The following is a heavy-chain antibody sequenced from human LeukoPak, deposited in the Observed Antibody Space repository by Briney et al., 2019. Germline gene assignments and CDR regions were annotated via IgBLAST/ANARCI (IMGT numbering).Heavy chain of an antibody. CDR1: GFTFGDYA. Sequence: GGSLRLSCTGSGFTFGDYAMNWVRQAPGKGLEWVSSISSSSTYIYYGAVKGRFTISRDNAKNSLYLQMNSLRAEDTALYYCARKVMGATDAFDIWGQGTMVTVSS. D-gene: IGHD1-26*01. CDR2: ISSSSTYI. V-gene: IGHV3-21*01. J-gene: IGHJ3*02. CDR3: ARKVMGATDAFDI.